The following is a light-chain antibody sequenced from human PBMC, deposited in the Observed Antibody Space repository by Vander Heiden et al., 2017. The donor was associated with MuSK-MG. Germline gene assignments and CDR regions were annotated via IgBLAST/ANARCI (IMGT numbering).Light chain of an antibody. V-gene: IGKV4-1*01. CDR3: QQDDSTPRT. Sequence: DIVMTQSPDSLAVSLGERATINCKSSQSVLYSSNNKNYLAWYQQKPGQPPKLLIYWASTREAGVPDRFSGSGSGTDFTLTSSILHAEDVAVYYCQQDDSTPRTFGQGTKVEIK. CDR2: WAS. J-gene: IGKJ1*01. CDR1: QSVLYSSNNKNY.